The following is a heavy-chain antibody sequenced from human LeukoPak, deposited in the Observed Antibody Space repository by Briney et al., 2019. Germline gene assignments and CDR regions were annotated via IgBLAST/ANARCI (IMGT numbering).Heavy chain of an antibody. CDR3: ASHIDYYDSSGYWD. V-gene: IGHV4-39*01. CDR1: GGSISSSSYY. D-gene: IGHD3-22*01. J-gene: IGHJ4*02. CDR2: IYYSGST. Sequence: ETLSLTCPVSGGSISSSSYYWGWIRQPPGKGLEWIGSIYYSGSTYYNPSLKSRVTISVDTSKNQFSLKLSSVTAADTAVYYCASHIDYYDSSGYWDWGQGTLVTVSS.